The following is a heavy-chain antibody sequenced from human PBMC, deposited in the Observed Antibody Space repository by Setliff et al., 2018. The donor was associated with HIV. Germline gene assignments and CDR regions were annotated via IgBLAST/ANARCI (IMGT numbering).Heavy chain of an antibody. Sequence: SETLSLTCAVYGRSFSGHYWSWMRQPPGKGLEWIGEINHSGSTTYNPSLKSGVIISVDTSKNQFSLKLSSVTAADTAVYYCARGRWIRVSAAIMYYYYYYMDVWGRGTTVTVSS. V-gene: IGHV4-34*01. CDR1: GRSFSGHY. CDR2: INHSGST. D-gene: IGHD2-2*01. J-gene: IGHJ6*03. CDR3: ARGRWIRVSAAIMYYYYYYMDV.